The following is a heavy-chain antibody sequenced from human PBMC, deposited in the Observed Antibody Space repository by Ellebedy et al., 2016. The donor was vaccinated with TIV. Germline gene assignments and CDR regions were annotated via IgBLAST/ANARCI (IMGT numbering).Heavy chain of an antibody. CDR2: IYYSGST. J-gene: IGHJ4*02. CDR1: GDSISSYY. D-gene: IGHD6-19*01. Sequence: MPSETLSLTCTVSGDSISSYYWSWIRQPPGKGLEWIGHIYYSGSTNYNPSLKSRVTISVDTSKNQFSLKLSSVTAADTAVYYCARALPYSRGWYDFDYWGQGTLVTVSS. CDR3: ARALPYSRGWYDFDY. V-gene: IGHV4-59*01.